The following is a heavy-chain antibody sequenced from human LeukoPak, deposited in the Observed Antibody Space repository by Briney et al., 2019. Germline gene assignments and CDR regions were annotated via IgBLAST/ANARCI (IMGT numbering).Heavy chain of an antibody. CDR1: GYTFTSYG. CDR2: ISAYNGNT. V-gene: IGHV1-18*01. CDR3: ARDRADILTGQYYGGPDAFDI. Sequence: RASVKVSCKASGYTFTSYGISWVRQAPGQGLEWMGWISAYNGNTNYAQKLQGRVTMTTDTTTSTAYMELRSLRSDDAAVYYCARDRADILTGQYYGGPDAFDIWGQGTMVTVSS. D-gene: IGHD3-9*01. J-gene: IGHJ3*02.